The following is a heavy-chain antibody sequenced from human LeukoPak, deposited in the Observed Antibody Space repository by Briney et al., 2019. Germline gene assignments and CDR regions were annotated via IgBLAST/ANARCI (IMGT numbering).Heavy chain of an antibody. CDR2: IYPGDSET. J-gene: IGHJ4*02. Sequence: GESLKISCEGSGYSFISYWIGWVRQMPGKGLEWMGIIYPGDSETRHSPSFQGQVTTSADKSMSTAYLQWSSLKASDTAMYFCARQDGYGLYYFDSWGQGTLVTVSS. V-gene: IGHV5-51*01. CDR1: GYSFISYW. D-gene: IGHD3-16*01. CDR3: ARQDGYGLYYFDS.